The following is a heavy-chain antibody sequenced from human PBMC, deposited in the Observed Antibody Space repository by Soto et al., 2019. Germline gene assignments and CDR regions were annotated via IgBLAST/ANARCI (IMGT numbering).Heavy chain of an antibody. Sequence: GESLKISCAASGFTFSDYYMSWIRQAPGKGLEWVSYISSSGSTIYYADSVKGRFTISRDNAKNSLYLQMNSLRAEDTAVYYCASPWPGCTNGVRYAFDIWGQGTMVTVSS. D-gene: IGHD2-8*01. J-gene: IGHJ3*02. CDR1: GFTFSDYY. CDR2: ISSSGSTI. CDR3: ASPWPGCTNGVRYAFDI. V-gene: IGHV3-11*01.